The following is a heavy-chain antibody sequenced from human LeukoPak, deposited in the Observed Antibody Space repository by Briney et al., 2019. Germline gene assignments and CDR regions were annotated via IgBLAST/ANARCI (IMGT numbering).Heavy chain of an antibody. Sequence: RAGGSLRLSCAASGFTVSSNYMSWVRQAPGKGLEWVSVIYSGGSTYYADSVKGRFTISRDNSKNTLYLQMNSLRAEDTAVYYCARSRAGDYDLDYWGQGTLVTVSS. D-gene: IGHD4-17*01. V-gene: IGHV3-66*02. CDR3: ARSRAGDYDLDY. J-gene: IGHJ4*02. CDR1: GFTVSSNY. CDR2: IYSGGST.